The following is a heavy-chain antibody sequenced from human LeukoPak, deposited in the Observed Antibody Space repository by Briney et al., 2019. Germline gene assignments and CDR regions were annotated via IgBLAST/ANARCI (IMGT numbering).Heavy chain of an antibody. D-gene: IGHD4-23*01. CDR2: ASGSGGST. V-gene: IGHV3-23*01. J-gene: IGHJ4*02. CDR3: AKDLGSVVTPPSLDY. Sequence: AGGSLRLSCAASGFTFSSYAMHWVRQAPGKGLEWVSSASGSGGSTYYADSVKGRFTISRDNSKNTLYLQMNSLRAEDTAVYYCAKDLGSVVTPPSLDYWGQGTLVTVSS. CDR1: GFTFSSYA.